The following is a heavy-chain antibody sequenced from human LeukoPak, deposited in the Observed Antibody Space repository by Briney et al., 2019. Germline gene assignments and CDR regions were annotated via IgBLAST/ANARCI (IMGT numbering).Heavy chain of an antibody. D-gene: IGHD4-11*01. CDR3: AKDRYSNYGNWFDP. CDR2: ISGSGGTT. Sequence: GGSLRLSCVASGFNFSDYAMNWVRQAPGKGLEWVSAISGSGGTTHYADSVKGRFAISRDNSKNTLSLQMSHLRHEDTARNYCAKDRYSNYGNWFDPWGQGTQVTVFS. CDR1: GFNFSDYA. J-gene: IGHJ5*02. V-gene: IGHV3-23*01.